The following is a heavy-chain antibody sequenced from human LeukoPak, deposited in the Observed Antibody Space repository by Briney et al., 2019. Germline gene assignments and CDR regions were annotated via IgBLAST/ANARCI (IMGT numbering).Heavy chain of an antibody. CDR2: INHSGST. J-gene: IGHJ4*02. CDR1: GGSFSGYY. D-gene: IGHD6-6*01. CDR3: ARCSEQLYLGIDY. Sequence: SETPSLTCAVYGGSFSGYYWSWIRQPPGKGLEWIGEINHSGSTNYNPSLKSRVTISVDTSKNQFSLKLSSVTAAGTAVYYCARCSEQLYLGIDYWGQGTLVTVSS. V-gene: IGHV4-34*01.